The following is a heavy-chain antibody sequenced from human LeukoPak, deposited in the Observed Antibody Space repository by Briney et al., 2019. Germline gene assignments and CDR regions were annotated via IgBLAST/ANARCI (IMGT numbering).Heavy chain of an antibody. J-gene: IGHJ4*02. D-gene: IGHD3-16*01. CDR2: ISYDGSNK. CDR3: ARDSRIMTYYFDY. V-gene: IGHV3-30-3*01. CDR1: GFTFSSYA. Sequence: GRSLRVSCAASGFTFSSYAMHWVRQAPGKGLEWVAVISYDGSNKYYADSVKGRFTISRDNSENTLYLQMNSLRAEDTAVYYCARDSRIMTYYFDYWGQGTLVTVSS.